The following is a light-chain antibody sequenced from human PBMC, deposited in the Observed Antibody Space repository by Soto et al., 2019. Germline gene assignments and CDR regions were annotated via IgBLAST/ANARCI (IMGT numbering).Light chain of an antibody. V-gene: IGKV3-20*01. Sequence: EIVLTQSPGTLSLSPGKRTTVSCRASQSVSNNYLAWYQQKPGQAPRLLIYGASNRATGIPDRFSGSGSGTDFTLTISRLEPEDFAVYYCQQYGSSGTFGQGTKVDIK. J-gene: IGKJ1*01. CDR1: QSVSNNY. CDR3: QQYGSSGT. CDR2: GAS.